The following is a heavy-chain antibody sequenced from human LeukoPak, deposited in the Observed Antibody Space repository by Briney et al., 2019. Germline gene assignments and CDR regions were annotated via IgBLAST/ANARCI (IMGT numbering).Heavy chain of an antibody. Sequence: ASVKVSCKASGYTFTAYYMHWVRQAPGQGLEWMGWIDTNSGGTKYAQEFQGRVTITRDTSIGTAYMELSSLISDDTAVYYCASEAFCAGGSCYLHRVASWGPGTLVTVSS. V-gene: IGHV1-2*02. CDR3: ASEAFCAGGSCYLHRVAS. J-gene: IGHJ4*02. D-gene: IGHD2-15*01. CDR1: GYTFTAYY. CDR2: IDTNSGGT.